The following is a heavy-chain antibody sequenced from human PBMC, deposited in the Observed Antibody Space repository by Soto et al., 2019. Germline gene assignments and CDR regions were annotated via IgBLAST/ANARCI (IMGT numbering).Heavy chain of an antibody. J-gene: IGHJ4*02. V-gene: IGHV3-23*01. CDR1: GFTFNNYV. CDR2: ISGSSGST. D-gene: IGHD1-7*01. CDR3: AQAITGSKGTKLDS. Sequence: EVQLLESGGGLVQPGGSLRLSCAASGFTFNNYVMSWVRQAPGKGLEWVSSISGSSGSTYYAGSVKGRFTISRDNSKNTLYLQMNSLRAEDTALYYCAQAITGSKGTKLDSWGQGTLVTVSS.